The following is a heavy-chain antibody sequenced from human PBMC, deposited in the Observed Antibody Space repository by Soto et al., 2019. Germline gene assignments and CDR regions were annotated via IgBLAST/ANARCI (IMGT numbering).Heavy chain of an antibody. V-gene: IGHV3-33*01. J-gene: IGHJ6*02. D-gene: IGHD6-13*01. CDR1: GFTFNNYG. CDR2: IWNDGSNN. Sequence: QVQLVESGGGVVQPGRSLRLSCAASGFTFNNYGMHWVRQAPGKGLEWLAVIWNDGSNNYYANSVKGRFTISRDNSKNTLYLQTSSLSAEDTAVYYCARRQIPPPTRGAANARGGMDVWGQGTTVTVSS. CDR3: ARRQIPPPTRGAANARGGMDV.